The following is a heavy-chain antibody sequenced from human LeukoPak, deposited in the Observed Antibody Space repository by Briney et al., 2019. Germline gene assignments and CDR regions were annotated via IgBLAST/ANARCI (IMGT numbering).Heavy chain of an antibody. V-gene: IGHV3-74*01. D-gene: IGHD2-8*01. J-gene: IGHJ5*02. Sequence: GGSLRLSCAASGFTFSSYWMHWVRQAPGKGLVWVSRINTDGSSTSYADSVKGRFTISRDNAKNTLYLQMSSLRAEDTAVYYCAKDRVYGLPHFDPWGQGTLVTVSS. CDR1: GFTFSSYW. CDR2: INTDGSST. CDR3: AKDRVYGLPHFDP.